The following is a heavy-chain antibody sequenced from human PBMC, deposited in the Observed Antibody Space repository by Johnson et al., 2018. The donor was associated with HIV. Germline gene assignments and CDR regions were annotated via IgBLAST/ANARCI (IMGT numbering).Heavy chain of an antibody. CDR2: IPYDGYNK. D-gene: IGHD1-26*01. CDR1: GFTFSSYA. Sequence: QLVESGGGVVQPGRSLRLSCAASGFTFSSYAMHWVRQAPGKGLEWVAVIPYDGYNKYSADSAKGRFTISRANSKNTLYLQMSSLRAEDTAVYYCAKDMRPVRGWGGGSYRGVSDAFDIWGQGTMVTVSS. CDR3: AKDMRPVRGWGGGSYRGVSDAFDI. V-gene: IGHV3-30-3*01. J-gene: IGHJ3*02.